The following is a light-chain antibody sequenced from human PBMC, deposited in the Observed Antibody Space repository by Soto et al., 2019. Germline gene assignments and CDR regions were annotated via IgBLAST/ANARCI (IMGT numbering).Light chain of an antibody. CDR1: SSDVGGYNY. Sequence: QSVLAQLPSASGSPGQSVAISCTGTSSDVGGYNYVSWYQQPPGKAPKLMIYEVNKRPSGVPDRFSGSKSGNTASLTVSGLQAEDEADYYCSSYAGSSNVFGTGTKVTVL. V-gene: IGLV2-8*01. CDR3: SSYAGSSNV. J-gene: IGLJ1*01. CDR2: EVN.